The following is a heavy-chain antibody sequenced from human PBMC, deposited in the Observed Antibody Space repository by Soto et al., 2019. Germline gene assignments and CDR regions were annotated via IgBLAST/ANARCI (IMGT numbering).Heavy chain of an antibody. CDR1: GFTFSSYG. V-gene: IGHV3-30*18. CDR2: ISYDGSNK. Sequence: GGSLRLSCAASGFTFSSYGMHWVRQAPGKGLEWVAVISYDGSNKYYADSVKGRFTISRDNSKNTLYLQMNSLRAEDTAVYYCAKDRVRGYQRNYYYGMDVWGQGTTVTVSS. CDR3: AKDRVRGYQRNYYYGMDV. J-gene: IGHJ6*02. D-gene: IGHD3-3*01.